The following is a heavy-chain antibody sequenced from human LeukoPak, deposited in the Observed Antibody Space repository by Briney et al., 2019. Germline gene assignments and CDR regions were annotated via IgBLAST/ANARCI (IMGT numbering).Heavy chain of an antibody. D-gene: IGHD2-2*01. Sequence: PGGSLRLSCAASGFTFSNYWMTWVRQAPGKGLEWVAHINQDGSEEHYMDSAKARFTISRDNAKNSLSLQMNSLRAEDTAVYYCARGLGYCSSTSCYPPLDYWGQGTLVTVSS. CDR2: INQDGSEE. CDR1: GFTFSNYW. V-gene: IGHV3-7*01. J-gene: IGHJ4*02. CDR3: ARGLGYCSSTSCYPPLDY.